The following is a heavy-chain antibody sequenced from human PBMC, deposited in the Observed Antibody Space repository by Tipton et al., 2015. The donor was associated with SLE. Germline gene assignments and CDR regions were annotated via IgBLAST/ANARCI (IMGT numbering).Heavy chain of an antibody. V-gene: IGHV3-23*01. J-gene: IGHJ5*02. D-gene: IGHD1-1*01. CDR1: GFTFSSYA. Sequence: SLRLSCAASGFTFSSYAMSWVRQAPGKGLEWVSAISNSATKTYYTDSVKGRFTITRDNSNNTLYLQMNTLRADDTAIYYCAILRWNDLWGQGTPVTVSS. CDR2: ISNSATKT. CDR3: AILRWNDL.